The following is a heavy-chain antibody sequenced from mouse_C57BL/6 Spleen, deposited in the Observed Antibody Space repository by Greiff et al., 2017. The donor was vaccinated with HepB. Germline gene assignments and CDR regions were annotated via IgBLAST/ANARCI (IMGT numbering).Heavy chain of an antibody. CDR1: GYTFTSYW. J-gene: IGHJ4*01. V-gene: IGHV1-64*01. D-gene: IGHD2-1*01. Sequence: QVQLQQPGAELVKPGASVKLSCKASGYTFTSYWMHWVKQRPGQGLEWIGMIHPNSGSTNYNEKFKSKATLTVDKSSSTAYMQLSSLTSEDAAVYYCAREGNFYAMDYWGQGTSVTVSS. CDR3: AREGNFYAMDY. CDR2: IHPNSGST.